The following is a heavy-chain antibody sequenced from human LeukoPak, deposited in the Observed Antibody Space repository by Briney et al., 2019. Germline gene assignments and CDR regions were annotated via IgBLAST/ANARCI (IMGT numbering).Heavy chain of an antibody. CDR2: IYYSGST. D-gene: IGHD1-26*01. CDR1: GGSMSSYY. V-gene: IGHV4-59*01. CDR3: ARAYSGSYSYFDH. Sequence: SETLSLTCTVSGGSMSSYYWTWARQPPGKGLEWIGDIYYSGSTNYNPPLKSRVTISVDTSKNQFFLILSSVTAADTAVYYCARAYSGSYSYFDHWGQGTLVTVSS. J-gene: IGHJ4*02.